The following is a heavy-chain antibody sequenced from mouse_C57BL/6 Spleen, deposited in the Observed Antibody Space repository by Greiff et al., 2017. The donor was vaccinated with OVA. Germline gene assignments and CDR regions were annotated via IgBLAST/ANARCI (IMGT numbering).Heavy chain of an antibody. J-gene: IGHJ2*01. Sequence: QVQLQQSGAELARPGASVKQSCKASGYTFTSYGISWVKQRTGQGLEWIGEIYPRSGNTYYNEKFKGKATLTADKSSSTAYMELRSLTYEDSAVYFCARLITTVVATDYWGQGTTLTVSS. D-gene: IGHD1-1*01. CDR2: IYPRSGNT. CDR3: ARLITTVVATDY. CDR1: GYTFTSYG. V-gene: IGHV1-81*01.